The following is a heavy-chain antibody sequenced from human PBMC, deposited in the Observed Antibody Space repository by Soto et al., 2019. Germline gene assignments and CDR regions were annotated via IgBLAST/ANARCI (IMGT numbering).Heavy chain of an antibody. CDR3: ANYDFWSGYYYGGLDY. CDR2: ISGSGGST. Sequence: EVQLLESGGGLVQPGGSLRLSCAASGFTFSSYAMSWVRQAPGKGLEWVSAISGSGGSTYYADSVKGRFTISRDNSKKTLYLQMNSLRAEDTAGYYCANYDFWSGYYYGGLDYWGQGTLVTVSS. J-gene: IGHJ4*02. D-gene: IGHD3-3*01. CDR1: GFTFSSYA. V-gene: IGHV3-23*01.